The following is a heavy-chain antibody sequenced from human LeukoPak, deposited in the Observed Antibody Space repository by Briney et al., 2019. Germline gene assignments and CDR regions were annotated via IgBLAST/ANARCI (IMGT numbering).Heavy chain of an antibody. CDR1: GFTFDDYG. Sequence: GGSGRLSCAASGFTFDDYGMSWVRHAPGKGLEWVSGINWNGGSTGYADSVKGRFTISRDNAKNSLYLQMNSLRAEDTALYYCARAEVRYHLDYWGQGTLVTVSS. CDR3: ARAEVRYHLDY. J-gene: IGHJ4*02. V-gene: IGHV3-20*04. D-gene: IGHD1-14*01. CDR2: INWNGGST.